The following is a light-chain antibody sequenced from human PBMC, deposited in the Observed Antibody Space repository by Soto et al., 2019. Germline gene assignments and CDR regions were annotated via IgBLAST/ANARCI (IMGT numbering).Light chain of an antibody. CDR3: QQSDSYSYS. CDR2: AAS. Sequence: DIQMTQSPSSLSVSVGDRVTITCRASQSITNYLNWYQQKPGKAPKLLVYAASSLQSGVPSRFSGNGSGTDFTLTISSLQPEDFATDYSQQSDSYSYSFGQGTKLEIK. V-gene: IGKV1-39*01. CDR1: QSITNY. J-gene: IGKJ2*01.